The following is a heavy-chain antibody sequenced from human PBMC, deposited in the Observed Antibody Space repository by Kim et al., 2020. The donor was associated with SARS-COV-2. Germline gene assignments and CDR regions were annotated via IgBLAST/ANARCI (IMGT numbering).Heavy chain of an antibody. J-gene: IGHJ4*02. CDR2: YSGST. Sequence: YSGSTYYTPSLKRRVTISVDTSKNQFSLTLSSVTAADTAVYYCARHTGDYWGQGTLVTVSS. V-gene: IGHV4-39*01. CDR3: ARHTGDY.